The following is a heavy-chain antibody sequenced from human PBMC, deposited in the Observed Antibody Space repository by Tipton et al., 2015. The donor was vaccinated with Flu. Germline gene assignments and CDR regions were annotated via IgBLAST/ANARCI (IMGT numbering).Heavy chain of an antibody. D-gene: IGHD3-10*01. Sequence: SLRLSCAASAFTFSNYWMSWVRQAPGKGLEWVANIKQDGGEKYYVDSVEGRFTISRDNAKNSLFLQMNSLRAEDTAVYYCVRKGFGDYWGQGILVTVSS. V-gene: IGHV3-7*01. CDR1: AFTFSNYW. CDR3: VRKGFGDY. J-gene: IGHJ4*02. CDR2: IKQDGGEK.